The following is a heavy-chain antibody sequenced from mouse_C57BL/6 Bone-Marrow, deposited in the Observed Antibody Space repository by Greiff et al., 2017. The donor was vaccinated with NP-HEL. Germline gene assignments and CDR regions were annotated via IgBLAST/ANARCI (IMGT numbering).Heavy chain of an antibody. J-gene: IGHJ4*01. V-gene: IGHV5-17*01. CDR2: ISSGSSTI. CDR3: ARAGTAQVYYYAMDD. D-gene: IGHD3-2*02. Sequence: EVKLMESGGGLVKPGGSLKLSCAASGFTFSDYGMHWVRQAPEKGLAWVAYISSGSSTIYYADTVKGRFTISRDNAKNTLFLQMTSLRSEDTAMYYCARAGTAQVYYYAMDDWGQGTSVTVSS. CDR1: GFTFSDYG.